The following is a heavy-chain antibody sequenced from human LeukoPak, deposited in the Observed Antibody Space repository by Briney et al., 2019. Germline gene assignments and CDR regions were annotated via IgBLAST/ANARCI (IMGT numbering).Heavy chain of an antibody. CDR3: ASLWFGEPADWFDP. CDR1: GFTFSSYS. CDR2: ISSSSSYI. V-gene: IGHV3-21*01. Sequence: GGSLRLSCAAPGFTFSSYSMNWVRQAPGKGLEWVSSISSSSSYIYYADSVKGRFTISRDNAKNSLYLQMNSLRAEDTAVYYCASLWFGEPADWFDPWGQGTLVTVSS. D-gene: IGHD3-10*01. J-gene: IGHJ5*02.